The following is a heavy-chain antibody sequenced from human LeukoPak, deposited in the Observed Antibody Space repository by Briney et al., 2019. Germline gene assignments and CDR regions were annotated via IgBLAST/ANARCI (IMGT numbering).Heavy chain of an antibody. CDR1: GFTVSGNY. CDR3: ARDKGDFLTGYYEVDY. J-gene: IGHJ4*02. Sequence: PGGSLRLSCAASGFTVSGNYMSWVRLAPGKGLEWVSVIYSDGSTYYADSVKGRFTISRDNSKNTLYLQMNTLRAEDTAVYYCARDKGDFLTGYYEVDYWGQGTLVTVSS. D-gene: IGHD3-9*01. CDR2: IYSDGST. V-gene: IGHV3-53*01.